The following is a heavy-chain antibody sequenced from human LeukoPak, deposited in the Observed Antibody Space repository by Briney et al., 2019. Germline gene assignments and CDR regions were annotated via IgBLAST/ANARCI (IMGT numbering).Heavy chain of an antibody. CDR3: ARGQPYYYGSGSYEN. J-gene: IGHJ4*02. Sequence: ASVKVSCKASGYTFTSHAMHWVRQAPGQRLEWMGWINAGNGNTKYSQKFQGRVTITRDTSASTAYMELSSLRSEDTAVYYCARGQPYYYGSGSYENWGQGTLVTVSS. CDR1: GYTFTSHA. V-gene: IGHV1-3*01. D-gene: IGHD3-10*01. CDR2: INAGNGNT.